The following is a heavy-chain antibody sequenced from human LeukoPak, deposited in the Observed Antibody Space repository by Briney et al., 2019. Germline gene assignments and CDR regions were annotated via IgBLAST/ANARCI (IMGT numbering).Heavy chain of an antibody. V-gene: IGHV4-4*07. CDR1: GGSISSYY. Sequence: PSETLSLTCTVSGGSISSYYWSWIRQPAGKGLEWIGRIYTSGSTNYNPSLKSRVTMSVDTSKNQFSLKLSSVTAADTAVYYCASEVVAATRTPYYYYYMDVWGKGTTVTISS. CDR2: IYTSGST. J-gene: IGHJ6*03. CDR3: ASEVVAATRTPYYYYYMDV. D-gene: IGHD2-15*01.